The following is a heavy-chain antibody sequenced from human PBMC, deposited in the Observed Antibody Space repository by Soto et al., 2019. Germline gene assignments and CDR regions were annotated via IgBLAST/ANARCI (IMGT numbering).Heavy chain of an antibody. CDR3: ARAPDYGGNLDY. CDR2: IYYSGST. D-gene: IGHD4-17*01. CDR1: GGSISSGGYY. V-gene: IGHV4-31*03. J-gene: IGHJ4*02. Sequence: TSETLCLTCTVSGGSISSGGYYGGWIRQHPGKGLEWIGYIYYSGSTYYNPSLKSRVTISVDTSKNQFSLKLSSVTAADTAVYYCARAPDYGGNLDYWGQGTLVTVSS.